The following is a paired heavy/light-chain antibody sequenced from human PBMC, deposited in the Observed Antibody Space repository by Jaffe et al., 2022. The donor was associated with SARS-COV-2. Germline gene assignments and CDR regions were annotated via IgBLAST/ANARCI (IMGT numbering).Light chain of an antibody. CDR3: SSYTSSSTQV. V-gene: IGLV2-14*01. CDR1: SSDVGGYNY. J-gene: IGLJ2*01. Sequence: QSALTQPASVSGSPGQSITISCTGTSSDVGGYNYVSWYQQHPGKAPKLMIYEVSNRPSGVPDRFSGSKSGNTASLTISGLQAEDEADYYCSSYTSSSTQVFGGGTKLTVL. CDR2: EVS.
Heavy chain of an antibody. Sequence: QVQLVESGGGVVQPGRSLRLSCAASGFTFSSYAMHWVRQAPGKGLEWVAVISYDGSNKYYADSVKGRFTISRDNSKNTLYLQMNSLRAEDTAVYYCAREGFWSGYYGHYYYYGMDVWGQGTTVTVSS. D-gene: IGHD3-3*01. CDR3: AREGFWSGYYGHYYYYGMDV. J-gene: IGHJ6*02. CDR1: GFTFSSYA. V-gene: IGHV3-30-3*01. CDR2: ISYDGSNK.